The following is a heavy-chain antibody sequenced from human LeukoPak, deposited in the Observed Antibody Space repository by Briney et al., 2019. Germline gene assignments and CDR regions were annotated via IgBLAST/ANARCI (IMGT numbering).Heavy chain of an antibody. CDR3: ARTRVATIKEPIFDY. J-gene: IGHJ4*02. D-gene: IGHD5-12*01. CDR2: IYYSGST. V-gene: IGHV4-39*07. CDR1: GGSISSSSYY. Sequence: SETLSPTCTVFGGSISSSSYYWGWIRQPPGKGLEWIGSIYYSGSTYYNPSLKSRVTISVDTSKNQFSLKLSSVTAADTAVYYCARTRVATIKEPIFDYWGREPWSPSPQ.